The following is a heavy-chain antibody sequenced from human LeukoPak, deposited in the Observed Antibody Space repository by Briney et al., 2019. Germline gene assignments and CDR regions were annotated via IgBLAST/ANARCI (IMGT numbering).Heavy chain of an antibody. V-gene: IGHV1-2*02. Sequence: ASVKVSCKASGYTFTGYYMHWVRQAPGQGLEWMGWINPNSGGTNYAQKFQGRVTMTRDTSISTAYMELSRLRSDDTAVYFCARGSRDTSMGYFDYWGQGTLVTVSS. CDR1: GYTFTGYY. J-gene: IGHJ4*02. CDR3: ARGSRDTSMGYFDY. CDR2: INPNSGGT. D-gene: IGHD5-18*01.